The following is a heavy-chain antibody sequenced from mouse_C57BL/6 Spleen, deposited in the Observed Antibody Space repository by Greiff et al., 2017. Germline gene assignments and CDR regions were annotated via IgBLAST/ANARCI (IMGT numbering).Heavy chain of an antibody. CDR2: IHPNSGST. CDR3: ARPYGNNAYAMGY. CDR1: GYTFTSYW. J-gene: IGHJ4*01. Sequence: QVQLQQPGAELVKPGASVKLSCKASGYTFTSYWMHWVKQRPGQGLEWIGMIHPNSGSTNYNEKFKSKATLTVDKSSSTAYMQLSSLTSEDSAVYYCARPYGNNAYAMGYWGQGTSVTVSS. D-gene: IGHD2-1*01. V-gene: IGHV1-64*01.